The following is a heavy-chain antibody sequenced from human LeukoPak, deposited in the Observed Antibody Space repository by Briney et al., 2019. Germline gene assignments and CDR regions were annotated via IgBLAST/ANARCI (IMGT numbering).Heavy chain of an antibody. Sequence: PGGSLRLSCRDSGFIFSDSSMTWVRQAPGKGLEWVSSISNTGSYIYYADSVKGRFTVSRDNAKNSLYLQMNSLRAEDTAVYYCARDRRAVTTTFDSWGQGTLLTVSS. CDR1: GFIFSDSS. D-gene: IGHD4-17*01. V-gene: IGHV3-21*01. CDR2: ISNTGSYI. J-gene: IGHJ4*02. CDR3: ARDRRAVTTTFDS.